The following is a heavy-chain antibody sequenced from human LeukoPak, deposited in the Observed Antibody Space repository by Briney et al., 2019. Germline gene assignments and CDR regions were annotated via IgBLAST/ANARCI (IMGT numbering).Heavy chain of an antibody. J-gene: IGHJ4*02. V-gene: IGHV4-59*01. CDR2: IYYSGST. CDR1: GGSISSYY. D-gene: IGHD1-26*01. Sequence: SETLSLTCTVSGGSISSYYWSWIRQPPGKGLEWIGYIYYSGSTNYNPSLKSRVTISVDTSKNQFSLKLSSVTAADTAVYYYARDHGIVGATIGFDYWGQGTLVTVSS. CDR3: ARDHGIVGATIGFDY.